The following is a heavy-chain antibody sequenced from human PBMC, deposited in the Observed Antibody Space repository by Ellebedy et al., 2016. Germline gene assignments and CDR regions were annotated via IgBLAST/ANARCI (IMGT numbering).Heavy chain of an antibody. CDR2: ISYDGSNK. V-gene: IGHV3-30-3*01. D-gene: IGHD3-10*01. CDR3: ARDGSRSGGAGAFDI. J-gene: IGHJ3*02. CDR1: GFTFSSYA. Sequence: GESLKISXAASGFTFSSYAMHWVRQAPGKGLEWVAVISYDGSNKYYADSVKGRFTISRDNSKNTLYLQMNSLRAEDTAVYYCARDGSRSGGAGAFDIWGQGTMVTVSS.